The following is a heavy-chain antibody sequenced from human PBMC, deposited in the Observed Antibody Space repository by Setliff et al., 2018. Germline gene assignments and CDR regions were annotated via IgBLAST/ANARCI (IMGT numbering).Heavy chain of an antibody. Sequence: KVSCKASGGTFSSYAISWVRQAPGQGLEWMGRIIPIFGTANYAQKFQGRVTITADKSTSTAYVELSSLRSEDTAVYYCARSHSSSRSGMAVWGKGTTVTVSS. CDR1: GGTFSSYA. CDR3: ARSHSSSRSGMAV. D-gene: IGHD6-13*01. J-gene: IGHJ6*04. V-gene: IGHV1-69*06. CDR2: IIPIFGTA.